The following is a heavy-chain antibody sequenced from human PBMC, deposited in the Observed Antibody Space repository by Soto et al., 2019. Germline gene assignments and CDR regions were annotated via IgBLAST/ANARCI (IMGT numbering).Heavy chain of an antibody. Sequence: PSETLSLTCAVSRGSISSGGYSWSWIRQPPGKGLEWIAYIYHSGSTYYNPSLKSRVTISLDSSKNQFSLSLSSVTAADTAFYYCAREYLYYFDYWGPGTLVTVSS. D-gene: IGHD2-2*02. V-gene: IGHV4-30-2*01. CDR1: RGSISSGGYS. CDR2: IYHSGST. CDR3: AREYLYYFDY. J-gene: IGHJ4*02.